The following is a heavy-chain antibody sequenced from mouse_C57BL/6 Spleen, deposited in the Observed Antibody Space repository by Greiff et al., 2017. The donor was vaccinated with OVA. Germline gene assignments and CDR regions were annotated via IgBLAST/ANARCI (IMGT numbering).Heavy chain of an antibody. CDR3: ARLLGAY. J-gene: IGHJ3*01. D-gene: IGHD2-12*01. CDR1: GFTFSSYA. CDR2: ISDGGSYT. V-gene: IGHV5-4*03. Sequence: DVMLVESGGGLVKPGGSLKLSCAASGFTFSSYAMSWVRQTPEKRLEWVATISDGGSYTYYPDNVKGRFTISRDNAKNNLYLQMSHLKSEDTAMYYCARLLGAYWGQGTLVTVSA.